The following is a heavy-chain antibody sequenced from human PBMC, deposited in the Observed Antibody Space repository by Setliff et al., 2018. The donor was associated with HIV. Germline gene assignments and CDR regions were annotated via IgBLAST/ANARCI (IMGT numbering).Heavy chain of an antibody. CDR3: AGADYSDTSGYYSNFDY. CDR2: IYYSGST. D-gene: IGHD3-22*01. CDR1: GGSISSYY. J-gene: IGHJ4*02. Sequence: PSETLSLTCTVSGGSISSYYWSWIRQPPGKGLEWIGSIYYSGSTYYNPSLKSRVTISVDTSKNQFSLRLRSVTAADTAVYYCAGADYSDTSGYYSNFDYWGQGTLVTVSS. V-gene: IGHV4-59*01.